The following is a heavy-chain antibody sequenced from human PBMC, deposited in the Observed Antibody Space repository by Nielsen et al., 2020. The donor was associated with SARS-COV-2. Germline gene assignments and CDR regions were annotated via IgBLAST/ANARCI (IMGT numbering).Heavy chain of an antibody. CDR3: ARELEGDYDCFDT. CDR1: GFTFSSYA. D-gene: IGHD5-12*01. J-gene: IGHJ4*02. V-gene: IGHV3-30-3*01. CDR2: ISYDGSNK. Sequence: GGSLRLSCAASGFTFSSYAMHWVRQAPGKGLEWVAVISYDGSNKYYADSVKGRFTISRDNAKNTLYLQMNSLRAEDTAVYYCARELEGDYDCFDTWGQGTLVTVSS.